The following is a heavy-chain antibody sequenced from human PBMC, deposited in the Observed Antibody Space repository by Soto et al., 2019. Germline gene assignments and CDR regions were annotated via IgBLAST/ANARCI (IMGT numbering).Heavy chain of an antibody. D-gene: IGHD2-21*02. J-gene: IGHJ4*02. V-gene: IGHV4-4*02. CDR3: ARMGGSFRDFEINYFDT. Sequence: QVQLQESGPRLVKPSGTLSLSCTVTGDSISTAIWWSWVRQSPERGLEWIGEVYYTGTTHYNPSLGNRVIVSAEKSRNQFSLSLSYVTAADTAIYYCARMGGSFRDFEINYFDTWGQGDWVSVSS. CDR1: GDSISTAIW. CDR2: VYYTGTT.